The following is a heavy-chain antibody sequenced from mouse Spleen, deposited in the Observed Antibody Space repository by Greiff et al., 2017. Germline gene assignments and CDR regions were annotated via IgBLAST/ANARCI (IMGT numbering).Heavy chain of an antibody. D-gene: IGHD2-5*01. J-gene: IGHJ4*01. CDR2: ISSGSSTI. CDR3: ARDYSNYDAMDY. CDR1: GFTFSSFG. V-gene: IGHV5-17*02. Sequence: EVKLMESGGGLVQPGGSRKLSCAASGFTFSSFGMHWVRQAPEKGLGWVAYISSGSSTIYYADTVKGRFTISRDNPKNTLFLQMTSLRSEDTAMYYCARDYSNYDAMDYWGQGTSVTVSS.